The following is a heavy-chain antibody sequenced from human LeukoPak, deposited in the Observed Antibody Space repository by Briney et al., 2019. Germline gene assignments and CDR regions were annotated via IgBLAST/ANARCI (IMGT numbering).Heavy chain of an antibody. V-gene: IGHV4-59*01. CDR1: GGSINSYY. Sequence: SETLSLTCTVSGGSINSYYWSWIRQPPGKGLEWVGYIYYSGSTNYKPSLKRRVTISVDTSKNQFSLKVSSVTAADTAVYYCASSRSSSGWSLIDYWGQAALVTVSS. CDR3: ASSRSSSGWSLIDY. J-gene: IGHJ4*02. D-gene: IGHD6-19*01. CDR2: IYYSGST.